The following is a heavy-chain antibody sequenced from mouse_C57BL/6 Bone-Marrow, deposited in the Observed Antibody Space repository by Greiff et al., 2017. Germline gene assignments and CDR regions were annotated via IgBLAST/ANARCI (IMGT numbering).Heavy chain of an antibody. V-gene: IGHV5-9*01. CDR2: ISGGGGNT. J-gene: IGHJ2*01. Sequence: EVQLVESGGGLVKPGGSLKLSCAASGFTFSSYTMSWVRQTPEKRLEWVATISGGGGNTYYPDSVKGRFTFSRDNAKNTLYLQMRSLRSEDTALYYGARQGVCYGSSYVYFDYWGQGTTLTVSS. D-gene: IGHD1-1*01. CDR3: ARQGVCYGSSYVYFDY. CDR1: GFTFSSYT.